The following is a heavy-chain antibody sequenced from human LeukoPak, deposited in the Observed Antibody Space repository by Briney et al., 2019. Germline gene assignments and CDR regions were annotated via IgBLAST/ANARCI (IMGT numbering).Heavy chain of an antibody. V-gene: IGHV3-30*02. J-gene: IGHJ4*02. CDR1: GFTFSNFG. D-gene: IGHD2-2*01. CDR3: ARPDCSSTSCPNAATIDY. CDR2: IQHDGGNK. Sequence: PGGSLRLSCATSGFTFSNFGMHWVRQAPGKGLEWVSFIQHDGGNKYHADSVKGRFTISRDNSKNTLYLQMNSLRAEDTAVYYCARPDCSSTSCPNAATIDYWGQGTLVTVSS.